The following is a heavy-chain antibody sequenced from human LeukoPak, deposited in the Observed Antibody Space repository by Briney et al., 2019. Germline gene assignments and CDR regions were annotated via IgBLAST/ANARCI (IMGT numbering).Heavy chain of an antibody. Sequence: SVKVSCRASRGTFSSYAISWVRQAPGQGLEWMGGIVPIFGTANYAQKFQGRVTITTDESTSTAYMELSSLRSEDTAVYYCARDQEQQQLGAFDYWGQGTLVTVSS. CDR2: IVPIFGTA. D-gene: IGHD6-13*01. CDR1: RGTFSSYA. J-gene: IGHJ4*02. CDR3: ARDQEQQQLGAFDY. V-gene: IGHV1-69*05.